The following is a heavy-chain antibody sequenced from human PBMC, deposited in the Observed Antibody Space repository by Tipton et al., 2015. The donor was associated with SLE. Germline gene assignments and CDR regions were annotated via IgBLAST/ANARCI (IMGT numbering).Heavy chain of an antibody. Sequence: SLRLSCAASGFPFSKFPLNWVRQTPGQGLEWISYVSSTSGTIYYADSVKGRFTISRDNAENSLYLQMNSLRAEDTAVYYCARGYMVQGIYIYLDYWGQGTLVTVSS. D-gene: IGHD3-10*01. CDR3: ARGYMVQGIYIYLDY. V-gene: IGHV3-48*04. CDR2: VSSTSGTI. J-gene: IGHJ4*02. CDR1: GFPFSKFP.